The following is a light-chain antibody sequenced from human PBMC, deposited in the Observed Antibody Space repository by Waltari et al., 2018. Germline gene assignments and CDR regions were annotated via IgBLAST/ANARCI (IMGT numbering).Light chain of an antibody. V-gene: IGLV2-14*01. Sequence: QSALTQPASVSGSPGQSITISCPGSSSDIGSYNYVSWYHQHPDKAPKLIIYDVSARPSGVSKRFFASKAGETASLTISGLQAEDEADYYCSSYTSSNTWVFGGGTKVTVL. CDR2: DVS. J-gene: IGLJ3*02. CDR3: SSYTSSNTWV. CDR1: SSDIGSYNY.